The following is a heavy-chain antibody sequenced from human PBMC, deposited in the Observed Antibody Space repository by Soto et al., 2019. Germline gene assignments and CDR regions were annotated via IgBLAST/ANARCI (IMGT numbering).Heavy chain of an antibody. J-gene: IGHJ5*02. CDR2: INHSGST. V-gene: IGHV4-34*01. CDR3: ARGPRGRNWFDP. CDR1: GGSFSGYY. Sequence: SETLSLTCAVYGGSFSGYYWSWIRQPPGKGLEWIGEINHSGSTNYNPSLKSRVTISVDTSKNQFSLKLSSVTAADTAVYYCARGPRGRNWFDPWGQGTLVTVS.